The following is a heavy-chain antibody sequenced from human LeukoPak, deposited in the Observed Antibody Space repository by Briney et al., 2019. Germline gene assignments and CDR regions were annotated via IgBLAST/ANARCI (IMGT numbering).Heavy chain of an antibody. CDR1: GGSFSGYY. V-gene: IGHV3-21*01. D-gene: IGHD6-6*01. J-gene: IGHJ5*02. Sequence: ETLSLTCAVYGGSFSGYYWSWIRQPPGKGLEWVSSISTSSVYIYYADSVKGRFTISRDNAKNSLYLQMNSLRAEDTAVYYCARGSSNIAARNNWFDPWGQGTLVTVSS. CDR2: ISTSSVYI. CDR3: ARGSSNIAARNNWFDP.